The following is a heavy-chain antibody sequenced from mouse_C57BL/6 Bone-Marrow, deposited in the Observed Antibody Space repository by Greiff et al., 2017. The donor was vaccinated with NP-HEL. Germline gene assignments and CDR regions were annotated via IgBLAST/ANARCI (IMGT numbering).Heavy chain of an antibody. D-gene: IGHD2-2*01. V-gene: IGHV1-59*01. CDR2: IDPSDSYT. CDR1: GYTFTSYW. J-gene: IGHJ1*03. Sequence: QVQLQQPGAELVRPGTSVKLSCKASGYTFTSYWMHWVKQRPGQGLEWIGVIDPSDSYTNYNQKFKGKATLTVDTSSSTAYMQLRSLTSEDSAVYYCARDPPMVREGGGWGKGTTVTV. CDR3: ARDPPMVREGGG.